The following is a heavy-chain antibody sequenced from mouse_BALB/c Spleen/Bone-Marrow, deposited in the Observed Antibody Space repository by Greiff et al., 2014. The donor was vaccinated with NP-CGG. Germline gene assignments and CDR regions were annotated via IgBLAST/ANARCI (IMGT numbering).Heavy chain of an antibody. J-gene: IGHJ4*01. Sequence: VQLQQSRPELVKPGASVKISCKASSYSFTGYLMNWVKQSHGKSLEWIGRINPYNGDTFYNQKFKGKATLTVDKSSSTAHMELLSLTSEDSAVYYCGSRGNYDEGRYWGQGTSVTVSS. V-gene: IGHV1-37*01. CDR1: SYSFTGYL. CDR2: INPYNGDT. D-gene: IGHD2-1*01. CDR3: GSRGNYDEGRY.